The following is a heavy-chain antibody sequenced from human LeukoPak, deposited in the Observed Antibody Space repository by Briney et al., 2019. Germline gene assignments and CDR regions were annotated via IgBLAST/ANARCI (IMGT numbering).Heavy chain of an antibody. CDR3: ARRARKGAYYYGSGSLDPNYYYMDV. J-gene: IGHJ6*03. Sequence: ASGTLSLTCAVSGGSICSSNCLGWVRQPPGKGLEWIGEIYHSGGANYNPSLKSRVTISLDKSKNRFSLKLSSVTAADTAVYYCARRARKGAYYYGSGSLDPNYYYMDVWGKGTTVTISS. D-gene: IGHD3-10*01. V-gene: IGHV4-4*02. CDR1: GGSICSSNC. CDR2: IYHSGGA.